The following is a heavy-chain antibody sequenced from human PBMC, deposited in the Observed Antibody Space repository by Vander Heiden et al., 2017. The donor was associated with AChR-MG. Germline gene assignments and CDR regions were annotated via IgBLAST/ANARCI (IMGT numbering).Heavy chain of an antibody. J-gene: IGHJ6*02. Sequence: EVQLVESGGGLVQPGGSLRLSCAASGFTFSSYGMHWVRQAPGKGLVWVSRINSDGSSTSYADSVKGRFTISRDNAKNTLYLQMNSLRAEDTAVYYCARGIEPSYFYYYYGMDVWGQGTTVTVSS. CDR2: INSDGSST. D-gene: IGHD3-10*01. V-gene: IGHV3-74*01. CDR1: GFTFSSYG. CDR3: ARGIEPSYFYYYYGMDV.